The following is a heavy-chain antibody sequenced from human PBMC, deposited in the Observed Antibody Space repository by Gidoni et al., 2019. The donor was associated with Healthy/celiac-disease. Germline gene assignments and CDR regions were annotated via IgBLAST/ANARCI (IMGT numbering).Heavy chain of an antibody. CDR3: ARDLTGRPFDI. J-gene: IGHJ3*02. Sequence: QVQLQESGPGLVKPSQTLSLTCPVSGCSISSGGYYWSWFRQHPGKVLEWIGYIHYSGSTYYNPSLKSRVTISVDTSKNQFSLKLSSVTAADTAVYYCARDLTGRPFDIWGQGTMVTVSS. D-gene: IGHD1-1*01. CDR1: GCSISSGGYY. CDR2: IHYSGST. V-gene: IGHV4-31*03.